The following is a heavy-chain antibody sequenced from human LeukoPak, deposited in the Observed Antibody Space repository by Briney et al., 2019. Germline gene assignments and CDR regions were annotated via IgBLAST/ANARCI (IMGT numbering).Heavy chain of an antibody. J-gene: IGHJ4*02. CDR2: INSDGTT. V-gene: IGHV3-74*01. CDR1: GFTFSSYW. D-gene: IGHD3-10*01. CDR3: ASAYYYRLPD. Sequence: QPGGSLRLSCAASGFTFSSYWMHWVRQAPGKGLVWVSRINSDGTTTYADSVKGRFTISRDNAKNTLYLQMNRLRAEDTALYYCASAYYYRLPDWGQGTLVTVSS.